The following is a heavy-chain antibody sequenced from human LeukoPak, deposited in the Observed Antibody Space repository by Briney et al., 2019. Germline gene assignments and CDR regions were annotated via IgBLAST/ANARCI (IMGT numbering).Heavy chain of an antibody. V-gene: IGHV1-69*04. Sequence: GASVKVSCKASGGTFSSYAISWVRQAPGQGLEWMGRIIPILGIANYAQKFQGRVTITADKSTSTAYMELSSLRSDDTAVYYCARGRYIYSSGLDYFGYWGQGTLVTVSS. CDR3: ARGRYIYSSGLDYFGY. CDR1: GGTFSSYA. J-gene: IGHJ4*02. D-gene: IGHD6-19*01. CDR2: IIPILGIA.